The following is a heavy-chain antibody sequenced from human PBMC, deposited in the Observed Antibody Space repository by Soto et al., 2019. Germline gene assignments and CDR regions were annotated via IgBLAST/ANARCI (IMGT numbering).Heavy chain of an antibody. CDR1: GYTFTSYA. CDR2: INAGNGNT. D-gene: IGHD3-10*01. J-gene: IGHJ4*02. Sequence: QVPLVQSGAEVKKPGASVEVSCTAPGYTFTSYAMHWVRPAPGQRLEWMGWINAGNGNTKYSQKFPGRVTITRDTSASTAYMELSSLRSEDTAVDYCARDLVYPSYYYGSGGDYWGQGTLVTVSS. V-gene: IGHV1-3*01. CDR3: ARDLVYPSYYYGSGGDY.